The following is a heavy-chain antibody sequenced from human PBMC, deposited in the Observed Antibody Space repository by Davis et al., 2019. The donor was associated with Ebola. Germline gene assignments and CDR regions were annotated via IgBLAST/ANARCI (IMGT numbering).Heavy chain of an antibody. V-gene: IGHV4-34*01. CDR1: GGSFSGYY. Sequence: SETLSLTCAVYGGSFSGYYWSWIRQPPGKGLEWIGEINHSGSTNYNPSLKSRVTISVDTSKNQFSLKLSSVTVADTAVYYCARGRRGYSYGFGYYYYGMDVWGQGTTVTVSS. D-gene: IGHD5-18*01. CDR2: INHSGST. J-gene: IGHJ6*02. CDR3: ARGRRGYSYGFGYYYYGMDV.